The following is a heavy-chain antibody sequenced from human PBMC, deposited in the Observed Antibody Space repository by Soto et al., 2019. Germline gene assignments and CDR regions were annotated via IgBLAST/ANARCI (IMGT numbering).Heavy chain of an antibody. CDR1: GFSFSCYW. CDR3: AGDGVRNGAYNGWLDP. Sequence: EVQLVESGGGLVQPGGSLRLSCAASGFSFSCYWMTWVRQAPGKGLEWVANIKQDAREKYYVASVKGRFTISRDNGKNLLYLQMDSLTADDTAVYYCAGDGVRNGAYNGWLDPWGQGTLVTVSS. CDR2: IKQDAREK. D-gene: IGHD3-16*01. J-gene: IGHJ5*02. V-gene: IGHV3-7*03.